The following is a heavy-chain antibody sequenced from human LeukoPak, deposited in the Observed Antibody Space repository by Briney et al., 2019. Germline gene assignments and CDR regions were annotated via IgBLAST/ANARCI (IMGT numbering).Heavy chain of an antibody. CDR3: ARQISDYYYYYMDV. J-gene: IGHJ6*03. CDR1: GYSIRSGYY. CDR2: IYDSGNE. D-gene: IGHD2/OR15-2a*01. Sequence: SETLSLTCAVSGYSIRSGYYWGWVRPPPGEGLEWIGSIYDSGNEFYNPSLKSRVTISADTSKNQFSLKLNSVTAADTAMYYCARQISDYYYYYMDVWGEGITVTVSS. V-gene: IGHV4-38-2*01.